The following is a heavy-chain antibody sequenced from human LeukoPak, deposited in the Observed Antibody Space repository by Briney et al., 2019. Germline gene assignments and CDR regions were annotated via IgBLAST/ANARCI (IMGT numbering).Heavy chain of an antibody. J-gene: IGHJ4*02. CDR1: GFTFSSYG. CDR2: IWYDGSNK. V-gene: IGHV3-33*01. Sequence: GGSLRLSCAASGFTFSSYGMHWVRQAPGKGLEWVAVIWYDGSNKYYADSVKGRFTISRDNSKNTPYLQTNSLRAEDTAVYYCARAESGYYFDYWGQGTLVTVSS. D-gene: IGHD1-14*01. CDR3: ARAESGYYFDY.